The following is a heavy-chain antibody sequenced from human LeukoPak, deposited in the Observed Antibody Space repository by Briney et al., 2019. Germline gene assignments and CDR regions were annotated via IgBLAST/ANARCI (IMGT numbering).Heavy chain of an antibody. J-gene: IGHJ2*01. CDR2: ISARNNQT. CDR3: ARVDDLGSGWARSFDL. CDR1: GYTFSCYG. D-gene: IGHD6-19*01. V-gene: IGHV1-18*01. Sequence: ASVKVSCKASGYTFSCYGISWVRQAPGQGLKWMGWISARNNQTKYAQSFQDRITMTIEKATSTVYMELRSLRLDDTAIYYCARVDDLGSGWARSFDLRGRGTLVTVSA.